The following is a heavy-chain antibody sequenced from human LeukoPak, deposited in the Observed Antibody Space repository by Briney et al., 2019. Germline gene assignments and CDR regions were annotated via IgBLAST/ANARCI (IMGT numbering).Heavy chain of an antibody. CDR2: ISWNSGSI. CDR1: GFTFDDYA. Sequence: SLRLSCAASGFTFDDYAMQWVRQAPGKGLEWVSGISWNSGSIGYADSVKGRFTTSRDNAKNSLYLQMNSLRAEDTAVYYCAKGFWSGYYYFDYWGQGTLVTVSS. D-gene: IGHD3-3*01. CDR3: AKGFWSGYYYFDY. J-gene: IGHJ4*02. V-gene: IGHV3-9*01.